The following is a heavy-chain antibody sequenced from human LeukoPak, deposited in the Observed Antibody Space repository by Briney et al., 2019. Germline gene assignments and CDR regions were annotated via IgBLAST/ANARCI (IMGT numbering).Heavy chain of an antibody. J-gene: IGHJ4*02. Sequence: ASVQVSCKASGYTFTGCYMHWVRQAPGQGVEWMGWINPNSGGTNYAQKFQGRVTMTRDMSTSTVYMELSSLRSEDTAVYYRARGVAAAGGDYWGQGTLVTVSS. CDR2: INPNSGGT. V-gene: IGHV1-2*02. CDR3: ARGVAAAGGDY. CDR1: GYTFTGCY. D-gene: IGHD6-13*01.